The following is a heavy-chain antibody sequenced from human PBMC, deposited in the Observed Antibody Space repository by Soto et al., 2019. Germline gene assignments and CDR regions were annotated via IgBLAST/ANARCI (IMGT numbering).Heavy chain of an antibody. Sequence: QLQLQESGPGLVKPSETLSLTCTVSGGSISSSSYYWGWIRQPPGKGLEWIGSNSGSTYYNPSLKGRVTISVDTSKNQCSLKLSSVTAADTAVYYCASRDSSPHYRYWGQGTLVTVSS. CDR2: NSGST. V-gene: IGHV4-39*01. CDR3: ASRDSSPHYRY. J-gene: IGHJ4*02. CDR1: GGSISSSSYY. D-gene: IGHD2-15*01.